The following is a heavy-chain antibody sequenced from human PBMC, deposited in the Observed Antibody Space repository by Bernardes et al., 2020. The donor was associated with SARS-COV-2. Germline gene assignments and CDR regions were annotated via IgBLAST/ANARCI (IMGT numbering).Heavy chain of an antibody. Sequence: GGSLRLSCAASGFTFSSSWMHWVRQAPGKGLVWVSQINTDGSSTTYADSVKGRFTISRDNAYNTLYLQMNSLGVDDTAVYYCASHYSSGWDFDYWGQGTLLTVS. CDR2: INTDGSST. V-gene: IGHV3-74*01. CDR1: GFTFSSSW. CDR3: ASHYSSGWDFDY. D-gene: IGHD6-19*01. J-gene: IGHJ4*02.